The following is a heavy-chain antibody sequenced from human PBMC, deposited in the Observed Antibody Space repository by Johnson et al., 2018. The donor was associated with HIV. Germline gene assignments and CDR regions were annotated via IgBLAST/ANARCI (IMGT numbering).Heavy chain of an antibody. V-gene: IGHV3-13*01. CDR2: VGSSGHT. Sequence: VQLVESGGGLIQPGGSLRLSCAASGFTFSVYDMHWVRQVPGKGLEWVSTVGSSGHTYYAASVKGRFTISRDSAKNYLFLQANILKAGDTAVYYCARVGRPACTGGVCSRANAFDIWGQGTMVTVSS. D-gene: IGHD2-8*02. CDR1: GFTFSVYD. J-gene: IGHJ3*02. CDR3: ARVGRPACTGGVCSRANAFDI.